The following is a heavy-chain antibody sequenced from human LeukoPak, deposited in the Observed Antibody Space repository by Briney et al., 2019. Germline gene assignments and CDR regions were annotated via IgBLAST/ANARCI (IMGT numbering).Heavy chain of an antibody. CDR2: IYPGDSDT. D-gene: IGHD6-19*01. J-gene: IGHJ4*02. Sequence: GESLKISCKGSGYTFTNYWIGWVRQMPGKGLEWMGIIYPGDSDTRYSPSFQSQVTISADKSIGTAYLQWSSLKASDTAMYYCARTVNEGSGWYHYWGQGTLVTVSS. CDR3: ARTVNEGSGWYHY. CDR1: GYTFTNYW. V-gene: IGHV5-51*01.